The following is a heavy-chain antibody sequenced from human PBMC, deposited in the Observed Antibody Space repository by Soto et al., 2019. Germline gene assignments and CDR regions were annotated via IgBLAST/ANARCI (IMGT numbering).Heavy chain of an antibody. CDR1: GGTFSSYT. CDR2: IIPILGIA. J-gene: IGHJ4*02. D-gene: IGHD3-22*01. Sequence: QVQLVQSGAEVKKPGSSVKVSCKASGGTFSSYTISWVRQAPGKGLEWMGRIIPILGIANYAQKFQGIVTITAEQSTSTAYMALSSLRSEDTAVYYCARAVNYSDSSGSDYWGQGTLVTVAS. V-gene: IGHV1-69*02. CDR3: ARAVNYSDSSGSDY.